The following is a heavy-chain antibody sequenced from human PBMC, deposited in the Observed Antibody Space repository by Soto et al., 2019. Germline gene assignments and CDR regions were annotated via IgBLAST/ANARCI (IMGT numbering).Heavy chain of an antibody. V-gene: IGHV3-53*01. CDR3: ARVATGSYDWFDP. J-gene: IGHJ5*02. CDR1: GFTVSSNY. D-gene: IGHD3-10*01. Sequence: PGGSLRLSCAASGFTVSSNYMSWVRQAPGKGLEWVSVIYSGGSTYYADSVKGRFTISRDNAKNTVFLDMNSLRPEDTAVYYCARVATGSYDWFDPWGQGTLVTV. CDR2: IYSGGST.